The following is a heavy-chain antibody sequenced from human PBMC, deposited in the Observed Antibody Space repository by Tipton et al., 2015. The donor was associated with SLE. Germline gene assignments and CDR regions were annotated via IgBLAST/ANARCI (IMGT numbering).Heavy chain of an antibody. V-gene: IGHV3-11*04. CDR1: GFTFSDYY. J-gene: IGHJ4*02. Sequence: GSLRLSCAASGFTFSDYYMSWIRQAPGKGLEWVSYISSSGSTIYYADSVKGRFTISRDNSKNTLYLQMSSLRAEDTAVYYCARGAYSSGWYVGAYLYYFDYWGQGTLVTVSS. CDR3: ARGAYSSGWYVGAYLYYFDY. D-gene: IGHD6-19*01. CDR2: ISSSGSTI.